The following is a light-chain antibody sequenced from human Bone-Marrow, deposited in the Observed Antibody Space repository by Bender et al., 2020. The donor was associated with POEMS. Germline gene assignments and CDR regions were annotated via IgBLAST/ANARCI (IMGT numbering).Light chain of an antibody. CDR2: QDR. CDR1: NLVDKF. CDR3: SSYISSRTLVV. J-gene: IGLJ2*01. Sequence: SYELTQPPSVSVSPGQTATIACSGANLVDKFASWYQQRSGQSPVLVIYQDRKRPSGIPERFSGSNSGNTATLTISGAQAMDEADYYCSSYISSRTLVVFGGGTKLTVL. V-gene: IGLV3-1*01.